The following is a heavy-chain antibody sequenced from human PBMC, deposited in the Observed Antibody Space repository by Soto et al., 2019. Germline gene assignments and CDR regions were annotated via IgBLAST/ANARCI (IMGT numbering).Heavy chain of an antibody. V-gene: IGHV3-15*07. D-gene: IGHD1-26*01. CDR3: TTGDSGSYYGYYYYGMDV. Sequence: GGSLRLSCAASGFTFSNAWMNWVRQAPGKGLEWVGRIKSKTDGGTTDYAAPVKGRFTISRDDSKNTLYLQMNSLKTEDTAVYYCTTGDSGSYYGYYYYGMDVWGQGTTVTVSS. J-gene: IGHJ6*02. CDR2: IKSKTDGGTT. CDR1: GFTFSNAW.